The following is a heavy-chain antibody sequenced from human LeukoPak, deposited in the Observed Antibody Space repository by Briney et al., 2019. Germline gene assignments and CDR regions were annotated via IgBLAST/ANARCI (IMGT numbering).Heavy chain of an antibody. Sequence: KTSETLSLTCAVYGGSFSGYYWSWIRQPPGKGLEWIGEINHSGSTNYNPSLKSRVTISVDTSKNQFSLKLSSVTAADTAVYYCARGIQSQPLLSSTNLDYWGQGTLVTVSS. CDR2: INHSGST. D-gene: IGHD2-21*02. V-gene: IGHV4-34*01. CDR3: ARGIQSQPLLSSTNLDY. J-gene: IGHJ4*02. CDR1: GGSFSGYY.